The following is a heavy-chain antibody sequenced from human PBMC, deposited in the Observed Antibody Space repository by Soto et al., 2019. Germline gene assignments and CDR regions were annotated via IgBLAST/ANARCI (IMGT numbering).Heavy chain of an antibody. J-gene: IGHJ5*02. CDR2: ISASGGRT. D-gene: IGHD4-17*01. Sequence: PGGSLRLSCAASGFTFSNYAMSWVRQAPGKGLEWVSVISASGGRTFYADSVKGRFTISRDNSNDALDLQMNSLRAEDTAVYYCAKGPTTVTTRWFDPRGQGTLVTVSS. CDR3: AKGPTTVTTRWFDP. CDR1: GFTFSNYA. V-gene: IGHV3-23*01.